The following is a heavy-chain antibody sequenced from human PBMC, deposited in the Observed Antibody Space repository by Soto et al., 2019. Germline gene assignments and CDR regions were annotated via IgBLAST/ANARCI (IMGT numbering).Heavy chain of an antibody. J-gene: IGHJ4*02. CDR1: A. CDR3: ASGIQLWLRRINNGYSG. CDR2: IIPMFGTA. Sequence: AISWVRQAPGQGLEWMGGIIPMFGTANYAHRFQDRVTITADESTNTVYMELSSLRSEDTAVYFCASGIQLWLRRINNGYSGWGQGTLVTVSS. V-gene: IGHV1-69*01. D-gene: IGHD5-18*01.